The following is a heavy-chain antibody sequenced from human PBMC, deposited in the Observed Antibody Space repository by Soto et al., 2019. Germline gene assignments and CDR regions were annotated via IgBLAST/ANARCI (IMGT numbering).Heavy chain of an antibody. CDR1: GYTFSSYG. Sequence: ALVKVSCKASGYTFSSYGVSWVRQDPEQGLEWMGWISAYNGNTKYAQKLQGRVTMTTDTSTSTAYLELWRLISDDTVLYYCGRDLGDLRSGYYTGDLDNSGQASLVTVSS. J-gene: IGHJ4*01. CDR3: GRDLGDLRSGYYTGDLDN. D-gene: IGHD3-3*01. CDR2: ISAYNGNT. V-gene: IGHV1-18*01.